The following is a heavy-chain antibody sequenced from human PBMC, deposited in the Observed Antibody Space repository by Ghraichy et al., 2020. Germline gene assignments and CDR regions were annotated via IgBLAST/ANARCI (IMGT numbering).Heavy chain of an antibody. D-gene: IGHD3-22*01. CDR3: ARGDSSGYYIYFDY. V-gene: IGHV4-30-4*01. CDR1: GASISTGDYY. CDR2: IYYSGTT. J-gene: IGHJ4*02. Sequence: SETLSLTCTVSGASISTGDYYWNWIRQPPGKDLEWIGYIYYSGTTYYNPSLKSRVTISVDTSKNQFSLKLSSVTAADTAVYYCARGDSSGYYIYFDYWGQGTLVPVSS.